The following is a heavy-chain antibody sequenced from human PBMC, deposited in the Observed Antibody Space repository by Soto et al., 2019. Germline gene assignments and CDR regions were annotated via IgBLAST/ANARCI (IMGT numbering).Heavy chain of an antibody. D-gene: IGHD2-21*01. Sequence: EVQLVASGGGLVKPGGSLRLSCAASGFTFSNSWMNWVRQAPGKGLEWVGRIKSTTDGGTTDYAAPAKVRYTISRDNSKNTLFLQMKSLKTEDTPLYYCTTDDLVDHWAQGTLVSVSS. CDR1: GFTFSNSW. CDR3: TTDDLVDH. J-gene: IGHJ4*02. V-gene: IGHV3-15*07. CDR2: IKSTTDGGTT.